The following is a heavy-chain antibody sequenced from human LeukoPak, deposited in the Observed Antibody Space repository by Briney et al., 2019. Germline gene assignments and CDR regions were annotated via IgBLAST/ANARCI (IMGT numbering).Heavy chain of an antibody. V-gene: IGHV4-59*01. CDR1: RGSISNYY. CDR2: LSYSGST. CDR3: ARDGPGGVGFDY. Sequence: NPSETLSLTCTVSRGSISNYYWGWIRQPPGKGLEWIGFLSYSGSTNYNPSLKSRVTISVDTSKNQFSLKLTSVTAADTAVYYCARDGPGGVGFDYWGQGTLVTVSS. D-gene: IGHD3-16*01. J-gene: IGHJ4*02.